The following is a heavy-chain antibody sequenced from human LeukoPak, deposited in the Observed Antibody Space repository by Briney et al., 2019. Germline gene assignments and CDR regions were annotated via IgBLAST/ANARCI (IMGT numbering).Heavy chain of an antibody. D-gene: IGHD5-18*01. V-gene: IGHV1-2*02. CDR2: INPNSGGT. Sequence: ASVKVSCKASGYTFTGYYMHWVRQAPGQGLEWMGWINPNSGGTNYAQKFQGRVTMTRNTSISTAYMELSRLRSDDTAVYYCARDHPYSYGSGPGSWFDHWGQGTLVTVSS. CDR1: GYTFTGYY. CDR3: ARDHPYSYGSGPGSWFDH. J-gene: IGHJ5*02.